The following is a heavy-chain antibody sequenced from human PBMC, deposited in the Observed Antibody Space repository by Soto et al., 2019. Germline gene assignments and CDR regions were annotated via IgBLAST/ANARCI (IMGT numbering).Heavy chain of an antibody. J-gene: IGHJ4*02. CDR2: ISYSGSA. CDR3: ATMGTPATGLYYFDY. D-gene: IGHD2-15*01. V-gene: IGHV4-30-4*01. CDR1: GGSISNRNYY. Sequence: PSQTLPLPCTVFGGSISNRNYYLSFIRQPPGKGLEWIGFISYSGSAYYNPSLKSRVTISVDTSKNQFSLNLSFVTAADTAVYYCATMGTPATGLYYFDYWGQGTLVTVS.